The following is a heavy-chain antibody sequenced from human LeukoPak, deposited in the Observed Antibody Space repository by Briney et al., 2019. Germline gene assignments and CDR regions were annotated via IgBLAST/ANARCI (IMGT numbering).Heavy chain of an antibody. CDR1: GFTFSSYW. CDR2: ISPRGGGT. J-gene: IGHJ4*02. V-gene: IGHV3-23*01. CDR3: GRDLAWGAFDY. Sequence: GGSLRLSCAASGFTFSSYWMSWVRQAPGKGLEWLSGISPRGGGTYYADSVKGRFTISRDDSKNTLSLQMNSLRVEDTAVYYCGRDLAWGAFDYWGQGTLVTVSS. D-gene: IGHD7-27*01.